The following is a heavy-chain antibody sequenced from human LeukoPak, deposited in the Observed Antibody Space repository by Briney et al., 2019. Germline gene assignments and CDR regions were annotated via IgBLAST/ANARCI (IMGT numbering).Heavy chain of an antibody. CDR1: GYTFTSYG. V-gene: IGHV1-8*02. D-gene: IGHD6-19*01. Sequence: ASVKVSCKASGYTFTSYGISWVRQATGQGLEWMGWMNPKSGNTGYAQKFQGRVTMTRNTSISTAYMELSSLRSEDTAVYYCARLSSGWYGGGFDYWGQGTLVTVSS. J-gene: IGHJ4*02. CDR3: ARLSSGWYGGGFDY. CDR2: MNPKSGNT.